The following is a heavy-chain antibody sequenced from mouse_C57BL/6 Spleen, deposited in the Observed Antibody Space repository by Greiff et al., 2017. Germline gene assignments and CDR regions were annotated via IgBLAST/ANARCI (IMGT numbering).Heavy chain of an antibody. CDR2: IWPGGGT. CDR3: ARRDYYGSSSFAY. V-gene: IGHV2-9-1*01. Sequence: VQLQQSGPGLVAPSQSLSITCTVSGFSLTSYAISWVRQPPGKGLEWLGVIWPGGGTNYNSALKSRLSISKDNSKSQVFLKMNSLQTDDTARYYCARRDYYGSSSFAYWGQGTLVTVSA. J-gene: IGHJ3*01. D-gene: IGHD1-1*01. CDR1: GFSLTSYA.